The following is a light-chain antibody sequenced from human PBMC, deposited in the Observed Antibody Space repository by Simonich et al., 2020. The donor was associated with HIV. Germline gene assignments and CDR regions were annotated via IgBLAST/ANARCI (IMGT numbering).Light chain of an antibody. V-gene: IGKV4-1*01. CDR1: QSVLYSSNNRYY. J-gene: IGKJ2*02. CDR2: WAS. Sequence: DIVMTQSPDSLAVSLGERVSINCKSSQSVLYSSNNRYYLAWYQQKPGQPPKLLIYWASTRESGVPDRFSGSGSGTDFTLTISSLQAEDVAVYYCQQYSNTMCTFGQGTKLEIK. CDR3: QQYSNTMCT.